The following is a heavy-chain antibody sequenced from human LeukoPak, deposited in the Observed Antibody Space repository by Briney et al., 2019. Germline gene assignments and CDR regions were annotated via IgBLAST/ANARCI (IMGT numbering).Heavy chain of an antibody. CDR2: ISGDGDST. Sequence: GGSLRLSCAASGFTFDDYVMHWVRQAPGRGLEWVSLISGDGDSTYYADSVKGRFTISRDNAENSLYLQMNSLSAEDTAVYYCVRGYYDSSGYSPPFDYWGQGTLVTVSS. CDR1: GFTFDDYV. J-gene: IGHJ4*02. V-gene: IGHV3-43*02. CDR3: VRGYYDSSGYSPPFDY. D-gene: IGHD3-22*01.